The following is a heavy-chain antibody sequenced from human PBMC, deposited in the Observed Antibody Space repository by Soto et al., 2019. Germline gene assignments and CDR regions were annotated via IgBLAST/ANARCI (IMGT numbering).Heavy chain of an antibody. CDR2: ITSSGDKT. Sequence: EVQLLESGGDLVQPGGSLRLSCAASGFSLNNFAMAWVRQAPGKGLEWVSTITSSGDKTSYADSVKGRFIISRDNSKNMLYLQMNSLRVEDTDLYYCARDCASTSCSVWRDWGQGTLVTVSS. CDR3: ARDCASTSCSVWRD. V-gene: IGHV3-23*01. J-gene: IGHJ4*02. D-gene: IGHD2-2*01. CDR1: GFSLNNFA.